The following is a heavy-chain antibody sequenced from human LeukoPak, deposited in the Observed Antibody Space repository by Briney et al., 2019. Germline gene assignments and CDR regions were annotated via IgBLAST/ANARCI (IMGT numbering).Heavy chain of an antibody. CDR2: INHSGST. V-gene: IGHV4-39*07. CDR3: ARGGYYYDSSGYIH. CDR1: GGSVSSGSYY. Sequence: PSETLSLTCTVSGGSVSSGSYYWSWIRQPPGKGLEWIGEINHSGSTNYNPSLKSRVTISVDTSKNQFSLKLSSVTAADTAVYYCARGGYYYDSSGYIHWGQGTLVTVSS. D-gene: IGHD3-22*01. J-gene: IGHJ4*02.